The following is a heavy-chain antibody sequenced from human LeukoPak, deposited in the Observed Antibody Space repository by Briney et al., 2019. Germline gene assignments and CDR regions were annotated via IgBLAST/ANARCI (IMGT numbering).Heavy chain of an antibody. J-gene: IGHJ4*02. D-gene: IGHD6-13*01. Sequence: SETLSLTCTVSGGSITTGTYYWGWIRQHPGKGLEWIGYIYYSGSTYYNPSLKSRVTISVDTSKNQFSLKLSSVTAADTAVYYCAIPGIAAAGTLDYWGQGTLVTVSS. CDR3: AIPGIAAAGTLDY. CDR1: GGSITTGTYY. V-gene: IGHV4-31*03. CDR2: IYYSGST.